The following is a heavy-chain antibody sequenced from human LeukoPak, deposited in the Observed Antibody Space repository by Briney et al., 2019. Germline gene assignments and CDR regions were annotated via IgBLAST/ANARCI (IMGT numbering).Heavy chain of an antibody. Sequence: GGSLRLSCAASGFTFSSYSMNWVRQAPGKGLEWVSSISSSSSYIYYADSVKGRFTISRDNAMNSLYLQMNSLRAEDTAVYYCARERAYSGYEFDYWGQGTLVTVSS. CDR2: ISSSSSYI. CDR1: GFTFSSYS. J-gene: IGHJ4*02. CDR3: ARERAYSGYEFDY. V-gene: IGHV3-21*01. D-gene: IGHD5-12*01.